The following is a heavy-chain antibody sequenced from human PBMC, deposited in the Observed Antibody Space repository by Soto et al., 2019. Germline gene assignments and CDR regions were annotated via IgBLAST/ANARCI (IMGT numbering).Heavy chain of an antibody. Sequence: QITLKESGPTLVKPTQTLTLTCTFSGFSISTYEVGVGWMRQPPRKALQWLALIYWDDDIRYSPSLKSRLTSTKDTAKNQVVLTMTNMDPVDTATYYCAHSVTMKSMDVWGQGTTVTVSS. D-gene: IGHD3-22*01. V-gene: IGHV2-5*02. CDR3: AHSVTMKSMDV. J-gene: IGHJ6*02. CDR1: GFSISTYEVG. CDR2: IYWDDDI.